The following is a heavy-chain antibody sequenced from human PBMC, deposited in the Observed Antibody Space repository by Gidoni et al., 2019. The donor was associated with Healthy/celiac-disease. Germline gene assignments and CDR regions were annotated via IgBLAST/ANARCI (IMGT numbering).Heavy chain of an antibody. V-gene: IGHV3-21*01. J-gene: IGHJ4*02. Sequence: EVQLVESGGGLVKPGWSLRLSCAASGFTFSGYSMNWVRQAPGKGLEWVSSISRSSNYIYYADSVKGRFTISRDNAKNALYLQMNSLRAEDTAVYYCATMFEGGNYYGGYWGQGTLVTVSS. D-gene: IGHD1-26*01. CDR2: ISRSSNYI. CDR1: GFTFSGYS. CDR3: ATMFEGGNYYGGY.